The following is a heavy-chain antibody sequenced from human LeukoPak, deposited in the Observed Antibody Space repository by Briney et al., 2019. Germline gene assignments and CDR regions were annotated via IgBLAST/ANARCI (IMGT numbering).Heavy chain of an antibody. V-gene: IGHV3-53*01. CDR3: AAAPGIPDPNYYDSTGYFDY. Sequence: GGSLRLSCAASGFTVSDDYMTWVRQAPGKGLEWVSIIYSGGSAYYADSVKGRFTISRGNSKNTLYLQMNSLRAEDTAVYYCAAAPGIPDPNYYDSTGYFDYWGQGTLVTVSS. CDR2: IYSGGSA. J-gene: IGHJ4*02. D-gene: IGHD3-22*01. CDR1: GFTVSDDY.